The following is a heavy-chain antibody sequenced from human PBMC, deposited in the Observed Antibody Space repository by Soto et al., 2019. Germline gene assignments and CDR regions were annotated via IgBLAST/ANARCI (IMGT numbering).Heavy chain of an antibody. CDR3: ARHYDSWTYDD. D-gene: IGHD3-9*01. J-gene: IGHJ4*02. Sequence: ELQLVESGGVLVKPGGSLRLSCAASGVTFSSYSMNWVRQSQGKGLVWVSSISSSSSYIYYEDSVKGRFTISRDNSKNSLYQQINSLIAEDKAVYYCARHYDSWTYDDWGQGTLVTVSS. CDR1: GVTFSSYS. CDR2: ISSSSSYI. V-gene: IGHV3-21*01.